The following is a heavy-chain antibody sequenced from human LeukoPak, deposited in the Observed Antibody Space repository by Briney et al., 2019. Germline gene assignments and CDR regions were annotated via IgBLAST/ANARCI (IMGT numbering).Heavy chain of an antibody. CDR1: EFTFSNYA. CDR3: AKSTSSSGSFYSGLDY. Sequence: GGSLRLSCAAFEFTFSNYAMTWVRQAPGKGLEWVSCISGSGGSTYYADSVKGRFTISRDDSKNTLYLQMNSLRAEDTAIYYCAKSTSSSGSFYSGLDYWGQGTLVTVSS. J-gene: IGHJ4*02. CDR2: ISGSGGST. V-gene: IGHV3-23*01. D-gene: IGHD2-15*01.